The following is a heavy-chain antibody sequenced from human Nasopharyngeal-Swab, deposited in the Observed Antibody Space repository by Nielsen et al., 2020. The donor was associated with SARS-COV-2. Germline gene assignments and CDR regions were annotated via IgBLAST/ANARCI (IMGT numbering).Heavy chain of an antibody. CDR1: GFTFDDYA. CDR3: ARGLDYGEHWYFDL. CDR2: IWYDGSNK. J-gene: IGHJ2*01. Sequence: GESLKISCAASGFTFDDYAMHWVRQAPGKGLEWVAVIWYDGSNKYYADSVKGRFTISRDNSKNTLYLQMNSLRAEDTAVYYCARGLDYGEHWYFDLWGRGTLVTVSS. D-gene: IGHD4-17*01. V-gene: IGHV3-33*08.